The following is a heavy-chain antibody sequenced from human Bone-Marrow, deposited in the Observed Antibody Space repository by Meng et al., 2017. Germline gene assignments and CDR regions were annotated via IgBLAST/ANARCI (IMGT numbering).Heavy chain of an antibody. CDR2: INHSGST. CDR1: GGSLSDYY. V-gene: IGHV4-34*01. Sequence: QWQLQQWGEGLLKPSETLSLTVVVSGGSLSDYYWSWIRQPPGKGLEWIGEINHSGSTNYNPSLESRATISVDTSQNNLSLKLSSVTAADSAVYYCARGPTTMAHDFDYWGQGTLVTVSS. D-gene: IGHD4-11*01. CDR3: ARGPTTMAHDFDY. J-gene: IGHJ4*02.